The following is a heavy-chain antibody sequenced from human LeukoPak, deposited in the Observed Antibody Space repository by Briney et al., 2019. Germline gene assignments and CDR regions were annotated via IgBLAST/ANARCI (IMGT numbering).Heavy chain of an antibody. J-gene: IGHJ5*02. CDR3: ARDRNYDSSGYQNWFDP. D-gene: IGHD3-22*01. CDR1: GSSISSYY. Sequence: SETLSLTCTVSGSSISSYYWSWIRQPPGKGLEWIGYIYYSGSTNYNPSLKSRVTISVDTSKNQFSLRLSSVTAADTAVYYCARDRNYDSSGYQNWFDPWGQGTLVTVSS. CDR2: IYYSGST. V-gene: IGHV4-59*01.